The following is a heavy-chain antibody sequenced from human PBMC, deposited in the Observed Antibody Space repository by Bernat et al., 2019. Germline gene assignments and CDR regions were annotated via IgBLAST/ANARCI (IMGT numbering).Heavy chain of an antibody. CDR3: ARDSCSGGSCYHHDAFDI. J-gene: IGHJ3*02. V-gene: IGHV3-33*01. Sequence: QLQLVESGGGVVQPGRSLRLSCAASGFTFSSYGMHWVRQAPGKGLEWVAVIWHDGSNKYYADSVKGRFTISRDNSNNTLYLQMNSLRAEDTAVYYCARDSCSGGSCYHHDAFDIWGQGTMVTVSS. CDR2: IWHDGSNK. D-gene: IGHD2-15*01. CDR1: GFTFSSYG.